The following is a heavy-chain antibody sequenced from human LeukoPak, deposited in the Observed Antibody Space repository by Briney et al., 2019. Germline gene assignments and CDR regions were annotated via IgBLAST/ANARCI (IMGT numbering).Heavy chain of an antibody. D-gene: IGHD2-2*02. CDR2: INHSGST. J-gene: IGHJ4*02. CDR1: GGSFSGYY. CDR3: AREYPRGSPDY. V-gene: IGHV4-34*01. Sequence: SETLSLTCAVYGGSFSGYYWSWIRQPPGKGLEWIGEINHSGSTNYNPSLKSRVTISVDTSKNQFSLKLSSVTAADTAVYYCAREYPRGSPDYWGQGTLVTVSS.